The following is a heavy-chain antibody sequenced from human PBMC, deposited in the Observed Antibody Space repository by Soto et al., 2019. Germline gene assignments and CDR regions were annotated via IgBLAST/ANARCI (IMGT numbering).Heavy chain of an antibody. CDR3: ASLTFYDILTGYAP. V-gene: IGHV3-74*01. CDR1: GFTFSSYW. J-gene: IGHJ5*02. Sequence: EVQLVESGGGLVQPGGSLRLSCAASGFTFSSYWMHWVRQAPGKGLVCVSRINSDGSSTNYADSVKGRFTIPRHNAKTTLYLQMNTPRAEDTAVFYCASLTFYDILTGYAPWGQGTLVTVSS. CDR2: INSDGSST. D-gene: IGHD3-9*01.